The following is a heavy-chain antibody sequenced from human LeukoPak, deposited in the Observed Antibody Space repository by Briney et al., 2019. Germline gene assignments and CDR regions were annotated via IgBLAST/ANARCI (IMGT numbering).Heavy chain of an antibody. Sequence: PGGSLRLSCAASGFTFDDHAMHWVRQAPGKGLEWVSGISWNSGSIGYADSVKGRFTISRDNAKNSLYLQMNSLRAEDMALYYCAKGYCSSTSCYEFDYWGQGTLVTVSS. CDR1: GFTFDDHA. D-gene: IGHD2-2*01. J-gene: IGHJ4*02. CDR3: AKGYCSSTSCYEFDY. V-gene: IGHV3-9*03. CDR2: ISWNSGSI.